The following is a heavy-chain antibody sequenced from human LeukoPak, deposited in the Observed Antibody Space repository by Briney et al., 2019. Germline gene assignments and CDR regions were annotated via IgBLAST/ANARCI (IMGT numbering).Heavy chain of an antibody. D-gene: IGHD3-22*01. CDR3: ARYYDSSGYNWFDP. CDR1: GGSISSYY. Sequence: SETLSLTCTVSGGSISSYYWSWIRQPAGKGLEWIGRIYTSGSTNYNPSLKSRVTMSVDTSKNQFSLKLSSVTAAGTAVYYCARYYDSSGYNWFDPWGQGTLVTVSS. CDR2: IYTSGST. J-gene: IGHJ5*02. V-gene: IGHV4-4*07.